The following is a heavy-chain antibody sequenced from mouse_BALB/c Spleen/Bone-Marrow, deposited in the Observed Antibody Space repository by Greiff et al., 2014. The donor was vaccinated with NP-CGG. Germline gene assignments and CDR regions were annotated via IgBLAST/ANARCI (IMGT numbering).Heavy chain of an antibody. CDR3: ARGGNYFYY. J-gene: IGHJ2*01. Sequence: EVKLVESGAELVKPGASVKLSCTASGFNIKDTYMHWVKQRPEQGLEWIGRIDPANGSTKYDPKFQGKATITADTSSNTAYLQLSSLTSEDTAVYYCARGGNYFYYWGQGTTLTVSS. CDR1: GFNIKDTY. V-gene: IGHV14-3*02. CDR2: IDPANGST.